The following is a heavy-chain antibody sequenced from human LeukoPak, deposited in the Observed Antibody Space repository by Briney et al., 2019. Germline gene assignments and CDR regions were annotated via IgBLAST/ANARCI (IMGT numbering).Heavy chain of an antibody. CDR2: INSDGSST. CDR1: GFTFSSYW. V-gene: IGHV3-74*01. D-gene: IGHD2-2*01. J-gene: IGHJ2*01. CDR3: ARGNRYCSSTSCYYFDL. Sequence: PGGSLRLSCAASGFTFSSYWMHWVRQAPGKGLVWVSRINSDGSSTSYADSVKGRFTISRDNAKNTLYLQMNSLRAEDTAVYYCARGNRYCSSTSCYYFDLWGRGTLVTASS.